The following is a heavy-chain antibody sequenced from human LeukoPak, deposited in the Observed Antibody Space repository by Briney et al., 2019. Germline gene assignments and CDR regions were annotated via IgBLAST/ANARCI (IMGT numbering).Heavy chain of an antibody. J-gene: IGHJ3*02. CDR2: IYHSGST. Sequence: SETLSLTCTVSGYSISSGYYWGWIQQPPGKGLEWIGSIYHSGSTYYNPSLKSRVTISVDTSKNQFSLKLSSVTAADTAVYYCASPKVGELFGAFDIWGQGTMVTVSS. D-gene: IGHD3-10*01. V-gene: IGHV4-38-2*02. CDR3: ASPKVGELFGAFDI. CDR1: GYSISSGYY.